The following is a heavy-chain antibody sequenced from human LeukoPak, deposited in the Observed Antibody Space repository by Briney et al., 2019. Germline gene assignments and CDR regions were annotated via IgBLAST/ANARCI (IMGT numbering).Heavy chain of an antibody. CDR1: GFTFSDYY. Sequence: GGSLRLSCAASGFTFSDYYMSWIRQAPGKGLEWVSYISSSGSTIYYADSVKGRFTISRDNAKNSLYLQMNSLRAEDTAVYYCARVTYYYDSRGAFDIWGQGTMVTVSS. CDR2: ISSSGSTI. V-gene: IGHV3-11*04. J-gene: IGHJ3*02. D-gene: IGHD3-22*01. CDR3: ARVTYYYDSRGAFDI.